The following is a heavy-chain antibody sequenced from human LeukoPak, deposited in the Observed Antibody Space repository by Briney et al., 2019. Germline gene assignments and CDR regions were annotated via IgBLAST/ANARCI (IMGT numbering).Heavy chain of an antibody. J-gene: IGHJ4*02. D-gene: IGHD3-10*01. Sequence: SETLSLTCAVYGGSFSDYDWSWIRQPPGKGLEWIGEINQSGSTNCAPSLKSRVTISVDTSKNQFSLKLSSVTAADTAVYYCARQIDGFGEFDYFDYWGQGTLVTVSS. V-gene: IGHV4-34*01. CDR1: GGSFSDYD. CDR3: ARQIDGFGEFDYFDY. CDR2: INQSGST.